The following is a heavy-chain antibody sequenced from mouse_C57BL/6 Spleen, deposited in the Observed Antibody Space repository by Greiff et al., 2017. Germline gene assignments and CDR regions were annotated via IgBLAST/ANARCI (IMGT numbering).Heavy chain of an antibody. CDR2: IWSGGST. Sequence: VQVVESGPGLVQPSQCLSITCTVSGFSLTSYGVHWVRQSPGKGLEWLGVIWSGGSTDYNAAFISRLSISKDNAKSQVFFKMNSLQADDTAIYYCARKSGYYPHYYAMDYWGQGTSVTVSS. V-gene: IGHV2-2*01. D-gene: IGHD2-3*01. CDR1: GFSLTSYG. J-gene: IGHJ4*01. CDR3: ARKSGYYPHYYAMDY.